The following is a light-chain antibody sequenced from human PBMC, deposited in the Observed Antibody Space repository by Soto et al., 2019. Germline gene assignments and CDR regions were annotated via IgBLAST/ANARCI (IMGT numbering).Light chain of an antibody. V-gene: IGKV3-11*01. CDR3: QQRTNWPPIT. Sequence: ETVCKKSPGSLSLSPGDRATLFCTASQSGGANVAWYQQIPGQPPKLLIFGASSRATGIADKCGGSGSGTDYTLAISSLEPEDFAVYYCQQRTNWPPITFRQGTRLQIK. CDR1: QSGGAN. J-gene: IGKJ5*01. CDR2: GAS.